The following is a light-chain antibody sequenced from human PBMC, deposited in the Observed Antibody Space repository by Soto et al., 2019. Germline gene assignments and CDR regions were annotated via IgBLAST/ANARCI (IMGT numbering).Light chain of an antibody. CDR1: QSVSSN. CDR2: GAS. CDR3: QQYNNWPPQLT. Sequence: EIVMTQSPATLSVSPGERATLSCRASQSVSSNLAWYQQKPGQAPRLLIYGASTRATGIPARFSGSGSGTEFTLTLSGLQSEDFAVYYCQQYNNWPPQLTFGGGTKVEIK. J-gene: IGKJ4*01. V-gene: IGKV3-15*01.